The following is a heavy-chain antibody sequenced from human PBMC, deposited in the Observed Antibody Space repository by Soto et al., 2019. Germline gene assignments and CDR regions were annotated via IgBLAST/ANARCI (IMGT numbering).Heavy chain of an antibody. CDR2: IYYSGST. J-gene: IGHJ3*02. CDR3: AREYYGDYGGDDAFDI. Sequence: QVQLQESGPGLVKPSETLSLTCTVSGGSISSYYWSWIRQPPGKGLEWIGYIYYSGSTNYNPSLKSRVTISVDTSKNQFSLKLSSVTATDTAVYYCAREYYGDYGGDDAFDIWGQGTMVTVSS. CDR1: GGSISSYY. V-gene: IGHV4-59*01. D-gene: IGHD4-17*01.